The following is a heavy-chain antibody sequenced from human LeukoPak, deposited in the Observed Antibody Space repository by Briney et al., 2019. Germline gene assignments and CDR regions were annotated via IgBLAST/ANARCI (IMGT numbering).Heavy chain of an antibody. CDR3: ARDISSNWFYY. V-gene: IGHV3-7*01. CDR2: IKQDGSER. CDR1: GFTISNYW. Sequence: GGSLRLSCAASGFTISNYWMSWVRQAPGKGLEWVASIKQDGSERYSVDSVNGRFTISRDSAKSSLYLQMNTLRAEDTAVYYCARDISSNWFYYWGQGTLVTVSS. D-gene: IGHD6-13*01. J-gene: IGHJ5*01.